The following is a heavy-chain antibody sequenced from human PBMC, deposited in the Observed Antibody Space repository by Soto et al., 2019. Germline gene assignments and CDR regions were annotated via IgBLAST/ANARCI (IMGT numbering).Heavy chain of an antibody. V-gene: IGHV3-23*01. D-gene: IGHD3-10*01. Sequence: EVQLLESGGGLVQPGGSLRLSCAASGFTFNNYAMSWVRQAPGKGLEWVSAISGGGDTTSYADSVKGRFTVSRDGSKITLYLQMNSLRAKDTAVYYCAKGRGGSGSLTPRVDFWGQGTLVTVSS. CDR1: GFTFNNYA. CDR3: AKGRGGSGSLTPRVDF. CDR2: ISGGGDTT. J-gene: IGHJ4*02.